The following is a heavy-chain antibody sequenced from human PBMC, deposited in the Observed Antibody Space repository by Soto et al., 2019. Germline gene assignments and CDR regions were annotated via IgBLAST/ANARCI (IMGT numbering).Heavy chain of an antibody. CDR3: ARDDPPMVLPVDY. CDR1: GFTFSSYS. CDR2: ISSSSSYI. Sequence: LRLSCAASGFTFSSYSMNWVRQAPGKGLEWVSSISSSSSYIYYADSVKGRFTISRGNAKNSLYLQMNSLRAEDTAVYYCARDDPPMVLPVDYWGQGTLVTVSS. V-gene: IGHV3-21*01. D-gene: IGHD3-10*01. J-gene: IGHJ4*02.